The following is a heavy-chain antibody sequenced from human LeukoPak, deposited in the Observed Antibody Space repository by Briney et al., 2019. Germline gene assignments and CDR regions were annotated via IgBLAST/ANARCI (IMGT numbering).Heavy chain of an antibody. V-gene: IGHV1-18*01. CDR1: GYTFTSYG. CDR3: AKSDIVATIPSGFDY. CDR2: ISAYNGNT. J-gene: IGHJ4*02. Sequence: ASVKVSCKASGYTFTSYGISWVRQAPGQGLEWMGWISAYNGNTNYAQKLQGRVTVTADESTSTAYMELSSLRSEDTAVYYCAKSDIVATIPSGFDYWGQGTLVTVSS. D-gene: IGHD5-12*01.